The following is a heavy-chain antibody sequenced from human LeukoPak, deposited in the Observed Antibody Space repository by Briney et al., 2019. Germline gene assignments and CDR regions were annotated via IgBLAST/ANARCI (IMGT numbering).Heavy chain of an antibody. CDR3: ARRRVDLVDFDI. V-gene: IGHV4-59*08. Sequence: PSETLSLTSSVSGGSISSHYWSRIRQPPGKGPEGIGYVYYSGNTNYYPSLKSRVTISVDTSKNQFSLKLSSVSAADTAVYYCARRRVDLVDFDIWGQGTMVSVSS. D-gene: IGHD2-15*01. CDR1: GGSISSHY. CDR2: VYYSGNT. J-gene: IGHJ3*02.